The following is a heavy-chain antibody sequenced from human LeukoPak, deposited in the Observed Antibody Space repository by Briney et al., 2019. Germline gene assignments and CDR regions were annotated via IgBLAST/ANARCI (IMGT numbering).Heavy chain of an antibody. Sequence: GGSLRLSCAASGFTFSSYAMSWVRQAPGKGLEWVSAISGSGSSTYFADSVKGRFTISRDNSRNTLYLQMNSLRAEDTAVYYCAKDTPSGSNYFDYWGQGTLVTVSS. V-gene: IGHV3-23*01. CDR2: ISGSGSST. D-gene: IGHD3-22*01. CDR1: GFTFSSYA. CDR3: AKDTPSGSNYFDY. J-gene: IGHJ4*02.